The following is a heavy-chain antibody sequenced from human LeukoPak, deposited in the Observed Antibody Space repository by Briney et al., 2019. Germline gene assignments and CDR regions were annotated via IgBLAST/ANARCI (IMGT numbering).Heavy chain of an antibody. CDR2: IWYDGSNK. CDR1: GFTFSSYG. J-gene: IGHJ4*02. D-gene: IGHD2-2*01. CDR3: ASHCSSTSCPDY. Sequence: GGSLRLSCAASGFTFSSYGVHWVRQAPGKGLEWVAVIWYDGSNKYYADSVKGRFTISRDNSKNTLYLQMNSLRAEDTAVYYCASHCSSTSCPDYWGQGTLVTVSS. V-gene: IGHV3-33*08.